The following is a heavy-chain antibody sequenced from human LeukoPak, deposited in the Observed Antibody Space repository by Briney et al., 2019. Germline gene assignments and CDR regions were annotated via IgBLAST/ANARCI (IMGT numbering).Heavy chain of an antibody. CDR2: INHSGST. Sequence: NSSETLSLTCAVYGGSFSGYYWSWIRQPPGKGLEWIGEINHSGSTNYNPSLKSRVTISVDTSKNQFSLKLSSVTAADTAVYYCARDVGWFDPWGQGTLVTVAS. J-gene: IGHJ5*02. CDR3: ARDVGWFDP. CDR1: GGSFSGYY. V-gene: IGHV4-34*01. D-gene: IGHD3-16*01.